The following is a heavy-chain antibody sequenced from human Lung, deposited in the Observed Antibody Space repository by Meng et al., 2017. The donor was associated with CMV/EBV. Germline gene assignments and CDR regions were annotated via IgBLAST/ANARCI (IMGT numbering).Heavy chain of an antibody. V-gene: IGHV4-4*02. D-gene: IGHD3-10*01. J-gene: IGHJ1*01. Sequence: QVPLRESGPALLKPSETLSLTCAVSGDSITNHNWWAWVRQPPGKGLEWIGEIPHRGSSAYNPSLKSRVSMSIDKSKNQFSLKLTSVTAADTAVYHCLRRSGGSVWGQGTLVTVSS. CDR2: IPHRGSS. CDR3: LRRSGGSV. CDR1: GDSITNHNW.